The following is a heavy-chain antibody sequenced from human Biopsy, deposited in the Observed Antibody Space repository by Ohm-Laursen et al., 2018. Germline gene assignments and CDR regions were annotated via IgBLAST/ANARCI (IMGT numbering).Heavy chain of an antibody. CDR3: ARDRLEESEINYYYGMDV. D-gene: IGHD3-16*01. Sequence: GSLRLSCTASGFTFSSYWMHWVRQAPGKGLVWVSHIYSDGSSTSYADSVKGRFTISRDNAKNTLYLQMNSLRAEDTAVYYCARDRLEESEINYYYGMDVWGQGTTVTVSS. CDR2: IYSDGSST. CDR1: GFTFSSYW. V-gene: IGHV3-74*01. J-gene: IGHJ6*02.